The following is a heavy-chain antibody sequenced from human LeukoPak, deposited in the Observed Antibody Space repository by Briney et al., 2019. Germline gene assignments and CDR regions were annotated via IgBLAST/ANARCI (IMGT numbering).Heavy chain of an antibody. V-gene: IGHV1-3*01. Sequence: ASVKVSCKTSGYTFTTCAVHWVRQAPGQRLEWMGWIHADSGNTKYSQKLQGRVAIARDTSASTIYMELTSLRIEDTTVYFCTIGLAGDWDAFDIWGLGTMVTVSS. D-gene: IGHD6-19*01. CDR1: GYTFTTCA. J-gene: IGHJ3*02. CDR2: IHADSGNT. CDR3: TIGLAGDWDAFDI.